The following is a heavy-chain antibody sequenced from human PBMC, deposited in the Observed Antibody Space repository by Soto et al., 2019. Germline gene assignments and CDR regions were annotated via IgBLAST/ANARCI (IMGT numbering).Heavy chain of an antibody. J-gene: IGHJ3*02. Sequence: QLQLQESGPGLVKPSETLSLTCTVSGGSISSSSYYWGWIRQPPGKGLEWIGSIYYSGSTYYNPSLKSRVPISVDTSKNQFSLKLSSVTAADTAVYYCARHRGLSPLDAFDIWGQGTMVTVSS. CDR3: ARHRGLSPLDAFDI. V-gene: IGHV4-39*01. CDR1: GGSISSSSYY. D-gene: IGHD2-8*01. CDR2: IYYSGST.